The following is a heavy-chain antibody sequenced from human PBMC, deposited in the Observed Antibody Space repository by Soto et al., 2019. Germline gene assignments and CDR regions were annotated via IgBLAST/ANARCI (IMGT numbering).Heavy chain of an antibody. J-gene: IGHJ4*02. V-gene: IGHV4-34*01. CDR2: INHSGST. D-gene: IGHD6-13*01. CDR1: GGSFSGYY. CDR3: AIIAAAGPLDY. Sequence: SETLSLTCAVYGGSFSGYYWSWIRQPPGKGLEWIGEINHSGSTNYNPSLKSRVTISVDTSKNQFSLKLSSVTAADPAVYYCAIIAAAGPLDYWGQGTLVTVSS.